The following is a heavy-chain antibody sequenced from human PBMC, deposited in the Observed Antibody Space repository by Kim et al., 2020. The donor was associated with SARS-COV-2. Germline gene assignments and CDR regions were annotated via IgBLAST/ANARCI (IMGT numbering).Heavy chain of an antibody. CDR2: VDHSGTT. CDR1: GASISSSSC. D-gene: IGHD3-22*01. CDR3: ARGVSSAWTLRAWFDP. V-gene: IGHV4-4*02. Sequence: SETLSLTCVVSGASISSSSCWSWVRQPPGKGLEWIGEVDHSGTTSYNVSLKSRVTISVEKSKNQFSLRLNSVSAADTAVYYCARGVSSAWTLRAWFDPWGQGTLVTVSP. J-gene: IGHJ5*02.